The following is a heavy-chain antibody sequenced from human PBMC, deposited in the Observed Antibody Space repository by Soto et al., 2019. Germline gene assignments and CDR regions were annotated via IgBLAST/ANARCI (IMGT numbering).Heavy chain of an antibody. CDR3: ARRYYDFWFDP. CDR2: IYYSGST. D-gene: IGHD3-3*01. J-gene: IGHJ5*02. Sequence: AETLSLTCTVSGGSTSSSSYYWGWIRQPPGKGLEWIGSIYYSGSTYYNPSLKSRVTISVDTSKNQFSLKLSSVTAADTAVYYCARRYYDFWFDPWGQGTLVTVSS. CDR1: GGSTSSSSYY. V-gene: IGHV4-39*01.